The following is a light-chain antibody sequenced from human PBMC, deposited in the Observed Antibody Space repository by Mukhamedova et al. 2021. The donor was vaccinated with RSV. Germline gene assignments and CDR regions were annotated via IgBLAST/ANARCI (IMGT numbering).Light chain of an antibody. V-gene: IGKV3-15*01. Sequence: GERATLSCRASQSVSSNLAWYQQKPGQAPRLLIYGASTRATGIPARFSGSGSGTEFTLTNSSLQSEDFAVYYCQQYNNWPLYTFG. J-gene: IGKJ2*01. CDR3: QQYNNWPLYT. CDR1: QSVSSN. CDR2: GAS.